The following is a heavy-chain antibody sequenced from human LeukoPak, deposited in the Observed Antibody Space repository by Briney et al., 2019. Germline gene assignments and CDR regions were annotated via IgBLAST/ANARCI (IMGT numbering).Heavy chain of an antibody. CDR2: IIPIVGIA. V-gene: IGHV1-69*04. Sequence: GASVKVSCKASGGTFSSYTISWVRQAPGQGREWMGRIIPIVGIANYAQKFQGRDTITADKATSTAYMELSGLRSEDTAVYYCARDDIVATRWWFDPWGQGTLVTVSS. CDR3: ARDDIVATRWWFDP. J-gene: IGHJ5*02. CDR1: GGTFSSYT. D-gene: IGHD5-12*01.